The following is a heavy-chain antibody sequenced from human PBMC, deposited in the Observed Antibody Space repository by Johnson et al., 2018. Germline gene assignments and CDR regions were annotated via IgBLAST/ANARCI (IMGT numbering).Heavy chain of an antibody. CDR2: IIPLLVTT. J-gene: IGHJ6*02. V-gene: IGHV1-69*01. CDR3: ARGYGDYEFGDYGMDV. CDR1: RDTFVDYA. D-gene: IGHD4-17*01. Sequence: VQLLESGAEVKTPGSSVKISCKASRDTFVDYAITWVRQAPGQGLEWMGGIIPLLVTTNYAQKFQGRITITAEEATSTVYMELSSLRSEDSAVYYCARGYGDYEFGDYGMDVWGQGTTVTVSS.